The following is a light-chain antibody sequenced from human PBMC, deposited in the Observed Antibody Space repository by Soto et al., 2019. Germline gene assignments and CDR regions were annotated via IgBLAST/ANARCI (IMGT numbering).Light chain of an antibody. V-gene: IGLV1-44*01. CDR2: SND. J-gene: IGLJ1*01. Sequence: QSVLTQPPSASGTPGQRVTIFCSGSSSSIGSNTVNWYQQFPGTAPKLLIFSNDERPSGVPDRFSGSKSGTSASLAISGLQSEDEADYYCASWDDSLDGFVFGAGTKATVL. CDR1: SSSIGSNT. CDR3: ASWDDSLDGFV.